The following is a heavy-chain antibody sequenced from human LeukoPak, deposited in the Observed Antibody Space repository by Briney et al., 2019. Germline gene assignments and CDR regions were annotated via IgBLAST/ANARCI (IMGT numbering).Heavy chain of an antibody. Sequence: PSETLSLTCTVSGGSISSYYWSWIRQPPGKGLEWIGYIYYSGSTNYNPSLKSRVTISVDTSKNQFSLKLSSVTAADTAVYYCARDNGYYYYGMDVWGQGTSVTVSS. CDR1: GGSISSYY. CDR3: ARDNGYYYYGMDV. J-gene: IGHJ6*02. V-gene: IGHV4-59*01. CDR2: IYYSGST.